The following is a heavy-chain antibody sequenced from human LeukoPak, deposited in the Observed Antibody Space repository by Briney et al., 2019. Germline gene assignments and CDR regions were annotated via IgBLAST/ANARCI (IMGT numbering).Heavy chain of an antibody. CDR2: VRSGGST. J-gene: IGHJ6*02. V-gene: IGHV3-66*01. CDR1: GFSISNNY. D-gene: IGHD5-18*01. CDR3: ARDSHSAMVTGDSYAMDV. Sequence: GGSLRLSCAGSGFSISNNYMSWVRQAPGKGLEWVSVVRSGGSTYFADSVKGRFSISRDTSKTTVFLQINILRAEKTAVYYWARDSHSAMVTGDSYAMDVWGQGTTITVSS.